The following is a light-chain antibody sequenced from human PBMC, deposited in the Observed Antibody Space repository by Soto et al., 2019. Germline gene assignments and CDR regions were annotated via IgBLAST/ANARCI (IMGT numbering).Light chain of an antibody. J-gene: IGLJ1*01. CDR3: SSYPSSSTRV. CDR2: EVS. Sequence: VLTQPASVSGSPGQSITISCTGTSSDVGGYNYVSWYQQHPGKAPKLMIYEVSNRPSGVSNRFSGSKSGNTASLTISGLQAEDEADYYCSSYPSSSTRVFGTGTKVTVL. CDR1: SSDVGGYNY. V-gene: IGLV2-14*01.